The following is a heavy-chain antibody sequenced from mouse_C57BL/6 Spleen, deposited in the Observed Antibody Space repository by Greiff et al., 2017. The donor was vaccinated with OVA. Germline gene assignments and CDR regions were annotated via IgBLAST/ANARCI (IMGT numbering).Heavy chain of an antibody. CDR1: GFTFSSYA. J-gene: IGHJ3*01. CDR3: TRDRGTGAWFAY. V-gene: IGHV5-9-1*02. Sequence: EVKLMESGAGLVKPGGSLKLSCAASGFTFSSYAMSWVRQTPEKRLEWVAYISSGGDYIYYADTVKGRFTISRDNARNTLYLQMSSLKSEDTAMYYCTRDRGTGAWFAYWGQGTLVTVSA. CDR2: ISSGGDYI. D-gene: IGHD2-14*01.